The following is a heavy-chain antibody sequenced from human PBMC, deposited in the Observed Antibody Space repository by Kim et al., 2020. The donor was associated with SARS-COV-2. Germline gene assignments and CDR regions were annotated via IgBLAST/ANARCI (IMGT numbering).Heavy chain of an antibody. D-gene: IGHD1-1*01. J-gene: IGHJ3*02. V-gene: IGHV3-73*01. Sequence: GGSLRLSCAASGFTFSDSAIHWVRQASGKGLEWVGRIRSKANTYATAYAASVKGRFTISRDDSKNTAYLQMNSLKTEDTAVYFCTRVPGTPLAFWDAFDIWGPG. CDR2: IRSKANTYAT. CDR3: TRVPGTPLAFWDAFDI. CDR1: GFTFSDSA.